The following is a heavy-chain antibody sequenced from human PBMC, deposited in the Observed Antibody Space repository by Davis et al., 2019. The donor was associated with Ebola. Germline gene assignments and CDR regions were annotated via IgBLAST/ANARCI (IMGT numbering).Heavy chain of an antibody. CDR1: GGTISSYY. CDR2: IYYSGST. V-gene: IGHV4-39*01. D-gene: IGHD6-13*01. Sequence: PGGSLRLSCTASGGTISSYYWGWIRQPPGKGLEWTGSIYYSGSTYYNPSLKSRVTISVDTSKNQFSLKLSSVTAADTAVYYCARAPIAAAREWYFVLWGRGTLVTGSS. CDR3: ARAPIAAAREWYFVL. J-gene: IGHJ2*01.